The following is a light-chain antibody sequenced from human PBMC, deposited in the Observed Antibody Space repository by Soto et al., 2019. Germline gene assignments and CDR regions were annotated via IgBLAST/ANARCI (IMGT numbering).Light chain of an antibody. CDR1: QSVSSSL. CDR3: QQYGRSPPIT. CDR2: GAS. J-gene: IGKJ5*01. Sequence: EIVLTQSPGTLSLSPGERATLSCRASQSVSSSLLAWFQQKPGQAPRLLIYGASTRATGIPDRFSRSGSGTDFTLTISRLEPEDFAVYFCQQYGRSPPITFGQGTRLEIK. V-gene: IGKV3-20*01.